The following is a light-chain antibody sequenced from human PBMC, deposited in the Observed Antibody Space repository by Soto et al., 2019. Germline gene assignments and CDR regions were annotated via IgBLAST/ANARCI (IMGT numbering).Light chain of an antibody. CDR2: TSS. CDR3: QQSYSTPPT. J-gene: IGKJ1*01. V-gene: IGKV1-39*01. CDR1: QSIGRN. Sequence: DIQMTQSLASLSASVGDRVTISCRASQSIGRNLNWYQQKPGKAPKLLIFTSSSLQSGVPSRFSGSGSGTDFIFTISNLQPEDFATYFCQQSYSTPPTFGQGTKVEIK.